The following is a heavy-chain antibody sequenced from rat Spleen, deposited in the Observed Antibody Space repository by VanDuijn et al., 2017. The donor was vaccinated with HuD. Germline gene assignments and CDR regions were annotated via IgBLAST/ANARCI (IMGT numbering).Heavy chain of an antibody. Sequence: QVQLKESGPGLVQPSQTLSLTCTVSGFSLNNYGVIWVRQPPGKGLEWMGIIWGDGSTKYNSALKSRLSISRDTSKSQVFLKMNSLQTEDTATYYCASPFRWFAYWGQGTLVTVSS. CDR2: IWGDGST. J-gene: IGHJ3*01. CDR3: ASPFRWFAY. CDR1: GFSLNNYG. V-gene: IGHV2-13*01.